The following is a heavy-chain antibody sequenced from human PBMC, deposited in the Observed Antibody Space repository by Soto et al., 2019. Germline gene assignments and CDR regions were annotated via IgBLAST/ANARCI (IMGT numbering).Heavy chain of an antibody. V-gene: IGHV4-39*01. D-gene: IGHD6-19*01. CDR2: IYYSGST. CDR1: GGSISSSSYY. J-gene: IGHJ4*02. Sequence: SETLSLTCTVSGGSISSSSYYWGWIRQPPGKGLEWIGSIYYSGSTYYNPSLKSRVTISVDTSKNQFSLKLSSVTAADTAAYYCARHAYSSGFHFDYWGQGTLVTVSS. CDR3: ARHAYSSGFHFDY.